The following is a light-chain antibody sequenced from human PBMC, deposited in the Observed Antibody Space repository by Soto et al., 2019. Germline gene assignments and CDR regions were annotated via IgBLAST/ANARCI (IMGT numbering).Light chain of an antibody. CDR1: SSNIGENS. Sequence: QSVLTQPPSVSAAPGQRVTISCSGSSSNIGENSVSWYQQVPGTAPKLLIYDNNKRPSGIPDRFSGSKSGTSATLGITGLQTGDEADYYCGTWDSSLSAFVFGTGTKLTVL. J-gene: IGLJ1*01. CDR3: GTWDSSLSAFV. CDR2: DNN. V-gene: IGLV1-51*01.